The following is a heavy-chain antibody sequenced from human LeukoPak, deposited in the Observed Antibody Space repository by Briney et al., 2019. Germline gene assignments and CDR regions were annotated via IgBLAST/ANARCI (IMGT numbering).Heavy chain of an antibody. D-gene: IGHD6-19*01. CDR2: ISSSSSYI. CDR1: GFTFSSYS. J-gene: IGHJ4*02. CDR3: ARASLGYSSGLRGKSLVY. Sequence: VGSLRLSCAASGFTFSSYSMNWVRQAPGKGLEWVSSISSSSSYIYYADSVKGRFTISRDNAKNSLYLQMNSLRAEDTAVYYCARASLGYSSGLRGKSLVYWGQGTLVTVSS. V-gene: IGHV3-21*01.